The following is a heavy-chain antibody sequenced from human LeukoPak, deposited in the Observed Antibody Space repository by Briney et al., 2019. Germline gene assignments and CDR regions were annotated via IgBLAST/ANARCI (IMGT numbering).Heavy chain of an antibody. D-gene: IGHD3-3*01. Sequence: SVKVSCKASGGTFSSYAISWVRQAPGQGLEWMGGIFPIFGTANYAQKFQGRVTITTDESTSTAYMELSSLRSEDTAVYYCAIFWSGYYTRRIGAFDIWGQGTMVTVSS. V-gene: IGHV1-69*05. CDR3: AIFWSGYYTRRIGAFDI. J-gene: IGHJ3*02. CDR1: GGTFSSYA. CDR2: IFPIFGTA.